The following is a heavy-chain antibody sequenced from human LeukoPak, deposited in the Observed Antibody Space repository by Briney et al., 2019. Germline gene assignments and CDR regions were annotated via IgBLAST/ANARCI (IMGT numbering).Heavy chain of an antibody. CDR2: IYYSGST. D-gene: IGHD3-22*01. Sequence: PSETLSLTCTVSGGSISSYYWSWIRQPPGKGLEWIGYIYYSGSTNYNPSLKSRVTISVDTSKNQFSLKLSSVTAADTAVYYCASLYDSSGYYYGHYFDYWGQGTLVTVSS. J-gene: IGHJ4*02. CDR3: ASLYDSSGYYYGHYFDY. V-gene: IGHV4-59*08. CDR1: GGSISSYY.